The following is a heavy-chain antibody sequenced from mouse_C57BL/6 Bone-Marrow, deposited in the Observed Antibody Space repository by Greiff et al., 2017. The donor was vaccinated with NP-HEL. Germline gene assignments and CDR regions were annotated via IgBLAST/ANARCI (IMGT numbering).Heavy chain of an antibody. CDR2: IFPGGGST. Sequence: VQLQQSGPELVRPGASVKISCKAPGYTFTSHWMQWVRQRPGQGLEWIGEIFPGGGSTYYNEKFKGKATLTVDTSSSTAYMQLSSLTSEDSAFYVCARHYYGSGWCAYWGQGTLVTVSA. CDR1: GYTFTSHW. V-gene: IGHV1-56*01. J-gene: IGHJ3*01. CDR3: ARHYYGSGWCAY. D-gene: IGHD1-1*01.